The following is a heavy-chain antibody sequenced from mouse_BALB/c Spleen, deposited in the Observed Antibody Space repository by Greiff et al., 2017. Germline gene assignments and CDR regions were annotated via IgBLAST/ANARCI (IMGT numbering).Heavy chain of an antibody. J-gene: IGHJ1*01. CDR1: GYSITSGYY. Sequence: ESGPGLVKPSQSLSLTCSVTGYSITSGYYWNWIRQFPGNKLEWMGYISYDGSNNYNPSLKNRISITRDTSKNQFFLKLNSVTTEDTATYYCARSYGSRDWYFDVWGAGTTVTVSS. D-gene: IGHD1-1*01. V-gene: IGHV3-6*02. CDR2: ISYDGSN. CDR3: ARSYGSRDWYFDV.